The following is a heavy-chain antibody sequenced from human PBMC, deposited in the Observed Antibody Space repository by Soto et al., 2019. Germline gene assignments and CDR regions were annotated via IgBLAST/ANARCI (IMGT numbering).Heavy chain of an antibody. Sequence: LSLTFTVSGDSINSADYYWSWIRQPPGKCLEWIGHIYYSGSTYYSPSLKSRVTISIDTSKNQFSLKMTSVTAADTAVYYCARDRGSTWMYKWCDRWGKGNKVTVSA. CDR3: ARDRGSTWMYKWCDR. CDR1: GDSINSADYY. D-gene: IGHD6-13*01. J-gene: IGHJ5*02. V-gene: IGHV4-30-4*01. CDR2: IYYSGST.